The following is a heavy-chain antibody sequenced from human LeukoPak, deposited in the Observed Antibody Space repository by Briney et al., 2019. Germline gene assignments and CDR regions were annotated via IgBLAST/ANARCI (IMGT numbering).Heavy chain of an antibody. CDR3: ARGGRPYSSSWYAAFDI. Sequence: PGGSLRLSCAASGFMFNDYTMHWVRQAPGKGLEWVAVIAYDGSNKYYADSVKGRFTISRDNSKNTLYLQMNSLRAEDTAVYYCARGGRPYSSSWYAAFDIWGQGTMVTVSS. CDR1: GFMFNDYT. D-gene: IGHD6-13*01. CDR2: IAYDGSNK. V-gene: IGHV3-30*14. J-gene: IGHJ3*02.